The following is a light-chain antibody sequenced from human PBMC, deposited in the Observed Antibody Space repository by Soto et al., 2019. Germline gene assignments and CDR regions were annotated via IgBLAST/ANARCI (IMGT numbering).Light chain of an antibody. CDR3: RSLNRFTHS. CDR1: QTISSW. CDR2: LAS. Sequence: DIQITQSPSTLSGSVGDRVTITCRASQTISSWLAWYQQKPGKAPKILIYLASTLHSGVPSSFSGSGAGTDCSRTISSLQPEDAATYYCRSLNRFTHSFGGGTKVDI. J-gene: IGKJ4*01. V-gene: IGKV1-5*01.